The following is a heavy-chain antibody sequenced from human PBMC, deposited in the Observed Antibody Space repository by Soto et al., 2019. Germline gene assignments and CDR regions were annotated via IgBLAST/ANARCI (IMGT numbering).Heavy chain of an antibody. J-gene: IGHJ3*02. CDR2: MNPNSGNT. CDR3: ARARSSGAFDI. CDR1: GYTFTSYD. D-gene: IGHD1-26*01. V-gene: IGHV1-8*01. Sequence: QVQLVQSGAEVKKPGASVKVSCKTSGYTFTSYDINWVRQATGQGLEWRGWMNPNSGNTAYAQKFQGRVSMTRNTSISTAYMELSSLSSEVTAVYYCARARSSGAFDIWGQGTGVTVSS.